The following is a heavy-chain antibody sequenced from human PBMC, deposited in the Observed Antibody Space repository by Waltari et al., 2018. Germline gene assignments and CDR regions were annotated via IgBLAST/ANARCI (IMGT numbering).Heavy chain of an antibody. V-gene: IGHV3-48*04. CDR3: ARAPLEA. CDR1: GFTFSSYG. Sequence: VQLVESGGGVVQPGGSLRLSCAASGFTFSSYGMHWVRQAPGKGLEWVSYISSSSSTIYYADSVKGRFTISRDNAKNSLYLQMNSLRAEDTAVYYCARAPLEAWGQGTMVTVSS. CDR2: ISSSSSTI. J-gene: IGHJ3*01.